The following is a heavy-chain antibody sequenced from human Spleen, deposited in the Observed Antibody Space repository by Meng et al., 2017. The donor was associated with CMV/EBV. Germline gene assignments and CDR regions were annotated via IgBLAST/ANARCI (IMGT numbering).Heavy chain of an antibody. CDR2: IISVDGTT. Sequence: TFNNYAMSWVRQAPGRGLEWMGGIISVDGTTKYAEKFRDRVTITADKSPTTAYLEMSSLRSDDTALYYCATPVKHYAAWGGYPPFDFWGQGTLVTVSS. CDR3: ATPVKHYAAWGGYPPFDF. V-gene: IGHV1-69*06. J-gene: IGHJ4*02. D-gene: IGHD5-12*01. CDR1: TFNNYA.